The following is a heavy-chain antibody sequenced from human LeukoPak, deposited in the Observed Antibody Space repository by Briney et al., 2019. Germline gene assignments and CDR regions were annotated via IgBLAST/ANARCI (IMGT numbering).Heavy chain of an antibody. J-gene: IGHJ6*03. CDR1: GGSISGSSYY. Sequence: SETLSLTCTVSGGSISGSSYYWGWIRQPPGQGLEWIGSTYYSGSTYYNPSLKSRVTISVVTSKNQFSLNLSSVTAADTAVYYCARLSGYYYYYMAVWGKGTTVTVSS. V-gene: IGHV4-39*01. CDR2: TYYSGST. D-gene: IGHD4/OR15-4a*01. CDR3: ARLSGYYYYYMAV.